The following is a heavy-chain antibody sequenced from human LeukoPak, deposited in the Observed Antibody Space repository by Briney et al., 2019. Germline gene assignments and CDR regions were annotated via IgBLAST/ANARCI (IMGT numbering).Heavy chain of an antibody. V-gene: IGHV3-73*01. CDR2: IRSKANSYAT. CDR1: GFTFSGSA. CDR3: TRYYYDSSGYYYLFDY. Sequence: GGSLRLSCAASGFTFSGSAMHWVRQASGKGLEWVGRIRSKANSYATAYAASVKGRFTISRDDSKNTAYLQMDSLKNEDTDVYYCTRYYYDSSGYYYLFDYWGQGTLVTVSS. J-gene: IGHJ4*02. D-gene: IGHD3-22*01.